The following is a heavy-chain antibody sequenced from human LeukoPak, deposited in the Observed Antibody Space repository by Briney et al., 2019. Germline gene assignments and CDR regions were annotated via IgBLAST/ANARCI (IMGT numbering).Heavy chain of an antibody. CDR3: AEGSITRTTGAAFDI. Sequence: SETLSLTCAVYGGSFSGYYWSWIHQPPGKGLEWIGEINHSGSTNYNPSLKSRVTISVDTSKNQFSLKLSSVTAADTAVYYCAEGSITRTTGAAFDIWGQGTMVTVSS. CDR1: GGSFSGYY. D-gene: IGHD1-7*01. CDR2: INHSGST. J-gene: IGHJ3*02. V-gene: IGHV4-34*01.